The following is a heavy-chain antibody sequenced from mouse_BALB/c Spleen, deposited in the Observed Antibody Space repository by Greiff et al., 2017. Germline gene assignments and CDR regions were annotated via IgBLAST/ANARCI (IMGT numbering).Heavy chain of an antibody. D-gene: IGHD2-10*02. J-gene: IGHJ4*01. CDR2: ISYSGST. CDR1: GYSITSDYA. V-gene: IGHV3-2*02. Sequence: VQLKESGPGLVKPSQSLSLTCTVTGYSITSDYAWNWIRQFPGNKLEWMGYISYSGSTSYNPSLKSRISITRDTSKNQFFLQLNSVTTEDTATYYCAREYGNYVRYAMDYWGQGTSVTVSS. CDR3: AREYGNYVRYAMDY.